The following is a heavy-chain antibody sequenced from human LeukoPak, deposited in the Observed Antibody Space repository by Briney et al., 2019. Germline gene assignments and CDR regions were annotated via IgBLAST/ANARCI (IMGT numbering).Heavy chain of an antibody. CDR1: GFTFSSYW. V-gene: IGHV3-7*01. CDR3: APSDSGQYYFDY. Sequence: GGSLRLSCAASGFTFSSYWMSWVRQAPGKGLEWVANIKQDGSEKYYVDSVKGRFTISRDNAKNSLYLQMNSLRAEDTAAYYCAPSDSGQYYFDYWGQGTLVTVSS. D-gene: IGHD1-26*01. J-gene: IGHJ4*02. CDR2: IKQDGSEK.